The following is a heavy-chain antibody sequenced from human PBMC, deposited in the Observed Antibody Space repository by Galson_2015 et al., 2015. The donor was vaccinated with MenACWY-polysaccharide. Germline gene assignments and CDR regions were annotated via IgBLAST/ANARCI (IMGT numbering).Heavy chain of an antibody. CDR3: AKDMVPGITMIVARRGAFDI. Sequence: SLRLSCAASGFTFDDYALHWVRQAPGKGLEWVSGISLNSGHIGYADSVKGRFTISRDIAKNSLCLQMNSLSAEDTALSYCAKDMVPGITMIVARRGAFDIWGQGTMVTVSS. V-gene: IGHV3-9*01. D-gene: IGHD3-22*01. CDR1: GFTFDDYA. CDR2: ISLNSGHI. J-gene: IGHJ3*02.